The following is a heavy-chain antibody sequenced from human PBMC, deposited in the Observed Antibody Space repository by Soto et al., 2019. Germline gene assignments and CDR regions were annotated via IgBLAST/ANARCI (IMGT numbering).Heavy chain of an antibody. CDR3: ARGAVHYDFWSGYYPYYYYYGMDV. CDR2: IYYSGST. V-gene: IGHV4-30-4*01. J-gene: IGHJ6*02. CDR1: GGSISSGDYC. Sequence: SETLSLTCTVSGGSISSGDYCWSWIRQPPGKGLEWIGYIYYSGSTYYNPSLKSRVTISVDTSKNQFSLKLSSVTAADTAVYYCARGAVHYDFWSGYYPYYYYYGMDVWGQGTTVTVSS. D-gene: IGHD3-3*01.